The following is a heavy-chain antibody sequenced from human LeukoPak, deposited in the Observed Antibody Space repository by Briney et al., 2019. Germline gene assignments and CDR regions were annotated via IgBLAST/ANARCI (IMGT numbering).Heavy chain of an antibody. J-gene: IGHJ4*02. CDR3: HPLAFVTN. D-gene: IGHD2-8*01. CDR1: GFTFGGRL. CDR2: IKDDGSTT. V-gene: IGHV3-74*01. Sequence: GGSLRLSCAVSGFTFGGRLMHWVRQAPGKGLVWVALIKDDGSTTNYADSVKGQFTASRDDAKNTVYLQMSSLRAEDTAVYYCHPLAFVTNWGQGTLVTVSS.